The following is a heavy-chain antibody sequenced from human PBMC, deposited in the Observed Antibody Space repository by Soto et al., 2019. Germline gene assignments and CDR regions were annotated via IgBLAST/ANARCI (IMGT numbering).Heavy chain of an antibody. CDR3: ASATVVAATFDF. CDR1: GFTFSSSA. V-gene: IGHV3-30-3*01. CDR2: ISYDGSNK. Sequence: PGGSLRLSCAASGFTFSSSAMHWVRQAPGKGLEWVAVISYDGSNKYYADSVKGRFTISRDNSKNTLYLQMNSLRAEDTAVYYCASATVVAATFDFWGQGTLVTVSS. D-gene: IGHD2-15*01. J-gene: IGHJ4*02.